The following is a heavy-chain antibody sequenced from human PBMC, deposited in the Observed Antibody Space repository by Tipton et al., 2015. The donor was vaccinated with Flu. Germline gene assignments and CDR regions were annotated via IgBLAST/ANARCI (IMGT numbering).Heavy chain of an antibody. CDR3: ARREGSSGWFGMDV. D-gene: IGHD6-19*01. V-gene: IGHV4-34*01. CDR1: GGSISGYY. Sequence: TLSLTCAVYGGSISGYYWSWIRQSPGKRLQWIGQINHSGGTDYNPSLKSRVTISVDTSKKQFSLKLSSVTAADTAVYYCARREGSSGWFGMDVWGQGTTVTVSS. J-gene: IGHJ6*02. CDR2: INHSGGT.